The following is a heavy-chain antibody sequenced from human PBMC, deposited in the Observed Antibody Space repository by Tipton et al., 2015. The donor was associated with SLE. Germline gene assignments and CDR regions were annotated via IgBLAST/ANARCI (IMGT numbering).Heavy chain of an antibody. Sequence: LRLSCAVSGGSISSSGYYWGWLRQPPGKGLEWGGSIYYSRSAYYNPSLKSRVIISVDTSNIQFSLKLSPVTAADPAVYYCARAGVTIFGVVEAGYYYMDVWGKGTTVTVSS. CDR3: ARAGVTIFGVVEAGYYYMDV. CDR2: IYYSRSA. J-gene: IGHJ6*03. D-gene: IGHD3-3*01. V-gene: IGHV4-39*07. CDR1: GGSISSSGYY.